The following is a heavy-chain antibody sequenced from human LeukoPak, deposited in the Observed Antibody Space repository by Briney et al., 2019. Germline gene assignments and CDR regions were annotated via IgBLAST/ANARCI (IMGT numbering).Heavy chain of an antibody. D-gene: IGHD3-16*01. V-gene: IGHV4-39*01. CDR2: IYYGGST. Sequence: SETLSLTCTVSGGSISSSSYYWGWIRQPPGKGLEWIGSIYYGGSTYYNPSLKGRLTISVDTSKSQFSLKLSSVTAADTAVYYCARSSRDRGGVWFDPWGQGTLVTVSS. CDR3: ARSSRDRGGVWFDP. CDR1: GGSISSSSYY. J-gene: IGHJ5*02.